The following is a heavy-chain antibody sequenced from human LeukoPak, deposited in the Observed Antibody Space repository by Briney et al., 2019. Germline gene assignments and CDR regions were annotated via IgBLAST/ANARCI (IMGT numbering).Heavy chain of an antibody. J-gene: IGHJ4*02. CDR3: ARVFSTYYFDY. CDR1: GFTFSSYG. D-gene: IGHD3-3*02. Sequence: GGSLRLSCAASGFTFSSYGMHWVRQAPGKGLEWVAVISYDGINKYYTDSVKGRFTISRDNSKNTLYLQMNSLRAEDTAVYFCARVFSTYYFDYWGQGTLVTVSS. CDR2: ISYDGINK. V-gene: IGHV3-30*03.